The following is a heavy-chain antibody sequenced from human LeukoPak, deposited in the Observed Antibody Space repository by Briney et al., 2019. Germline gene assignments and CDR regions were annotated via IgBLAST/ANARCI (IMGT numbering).Heavy chain of an antibody. D-gene: IGHD6-19*01. CDR2: ISYDGSNK. Sequence: GGSLRLSCAASGFTFSSYAMHWVRQAPGKGLEWVAVISYDGSNKYYADSVKGRFTISRDNSKNTLYLQMNSLRAEDTAVYYCARDGFGIAVAGEAFDIWGQGTMVTVSS. CDR1: GFTFSSYA. CDR3: ARDGFGIAVAGEAFDI. V-gene: IGHV3-30-3*01. J-gene: IGHJ3*02.